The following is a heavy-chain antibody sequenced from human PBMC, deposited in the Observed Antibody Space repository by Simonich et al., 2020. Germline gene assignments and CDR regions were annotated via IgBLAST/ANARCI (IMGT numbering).Heavy chain of an antibody. V-gene: IGHV3-21*01. CDR2: ISSSSSYI. CDR1: GFTFSSYS. D-gene: IGHD6-13*01. J-gene: IGHJ4*02. CDR3: ARARGDSSSWYFDY. Sequence: EVQLVESGGGLVKPGGSLRLSCAASGFTFSSYSMNWVRQAPGKGLEWVSSISSSSSYINYADSVKGRFTISRDNAKNSLYLQMKSLRAEDTAVYYCARARGDSSSWYFDYWGQGTLVTVSS.